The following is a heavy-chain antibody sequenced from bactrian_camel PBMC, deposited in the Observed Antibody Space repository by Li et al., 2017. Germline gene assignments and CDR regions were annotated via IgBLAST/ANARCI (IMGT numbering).Heavy chain of an antibody. CDR2: IYGSGDT. V-gene: IGHV3S53*01. J-gene: IGHJ4*01. Sequence: HVQLVESGGGSVQPGGSLRLSCVASGEPYSSKCLGWFRQAPGKNREGVATIYGSGDTTYADAVKGRFTISKDNAKNTLYLEMNSLKPEDTGVYYCGTDSRRRDYCYATRAPAFVYEGRGTQVTVS. D-gene: IGHD2*01. CDR1: GEPYSSKC.